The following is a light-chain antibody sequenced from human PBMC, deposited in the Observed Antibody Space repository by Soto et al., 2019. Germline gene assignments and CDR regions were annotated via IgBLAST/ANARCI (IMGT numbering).Light chain of an antibody. Sequence: EIVMTHSPATLSLSPWEIATLSCRASQSVSSYLAWFQQNPGQAPRLLIYGASSRATGIPDRFSGSGSGTDFTLTISSLQPEDFAVYYCQQDYNLPTFGQGTKVDIK. CDR3: QQDYNLPT. CDR2: GAS. V-gene: IGKV3D-15*02. J-gene: IGKJ1*01. CDR1: QSVSSY.